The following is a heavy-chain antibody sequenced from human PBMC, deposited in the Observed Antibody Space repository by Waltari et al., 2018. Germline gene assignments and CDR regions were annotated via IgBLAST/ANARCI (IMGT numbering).Heavy chain of an antibody. CDR3: ARRTGVTMVQGVVIPPFFDF. CDR1: GYSFSNFW. D-gene: IGHD3-10*01. V-gene: IGHV5-51*01. J-gene: IGHJ4*02. CDR2: ISPGDSNT. Sequence: EVQLVQSGAEVKKPGESMRISCNASGYSFSNFWIGWVRQMPGKGLEWMGIISPGDSNTRYSPSFQGQVTISVDQSISTAYLQWSSLKASDTAMYYCARRTGVTMVQGVVIPPFFDFWGQGTLVTVSS.